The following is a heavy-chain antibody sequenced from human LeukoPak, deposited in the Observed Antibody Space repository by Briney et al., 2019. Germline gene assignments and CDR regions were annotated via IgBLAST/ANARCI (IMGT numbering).Heavy chain of an antibody. V-gene: IGHV3-30-3*01. CDR1: GFTFSTYA. D-gene: IGHD3-22*01. Sequence: PGGSLRLSCAASGFTFSTYAIHSVRQAPGKGLEWVKVISYDGSEKYYSDSVRGRFTISRDNSKNTLYLQMNSLRAEDTAIYYCARNKHDSSGKIFDYWGQGTLVTVSS. J-gene: IGHJ4*02. CDR3: ARNKHDSSGKIFDY. CDR2: ISYDGSEK.